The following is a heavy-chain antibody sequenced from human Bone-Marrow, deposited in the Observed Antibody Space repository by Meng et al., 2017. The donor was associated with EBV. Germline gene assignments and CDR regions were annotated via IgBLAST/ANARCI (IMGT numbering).Heavy chain of an antibody. CDR3: ARRERGTDSGSYYNWFDP. Sequence: QVQLVQSGAEVKKPGASVKVSCQASGYTFTSYDINWVRQATGQGLEWMGWMNPNSGNTGYAQKFQGRVTMTRNTSISTAYMELSSLRSEDTAVYYCARRERGTDSGSYYNWFDPWGQGTLVTVSS. J-gene: IGHJ5*02. V-gene: IGHV1-8*01. CDR2: MNPNSGNT. CDR1: GYTFTSYD. D-gene: IGHD1-26*01.